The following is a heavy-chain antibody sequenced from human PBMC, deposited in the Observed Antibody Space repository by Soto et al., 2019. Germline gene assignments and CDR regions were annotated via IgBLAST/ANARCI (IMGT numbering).Heavy chain of an antibody. CDR1: GYTFGAYY. J-gene: IGHJ6*02. CDR2: VSPLTGGT. Sequence: QVQLVQSGPEVKTPGASVRVSCKSSGYTFGAYYIHWVRQAPGQGLEWMGWVSPLTGGTNLAQRFQGRLTLTSDTYINTVFMELRWLRSGDTALYFCAREFDSGDMGLDLWGQGTTVAVSS. V-gene: IGHV1-2*02. CDR3: AREFDSGDMGLDL. D-gene: IGHD2-21*01.